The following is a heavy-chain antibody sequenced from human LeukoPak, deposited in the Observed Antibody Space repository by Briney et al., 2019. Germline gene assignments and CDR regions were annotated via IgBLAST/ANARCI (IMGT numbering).Heavy chain of an antibody. CDR2: IYYSGST. V-gene: IGHV4-39*07. D-gene: IGHD6-19*01. CDR3: ARGRAVAGTVANWFDP. CDR1: GGSIGSSTYY. J-gene: IGHJ5*02. Sequence: SETLSLTCNVSGGSIGSSTYYWGWIRQPPGKGLEWIGSIYYSGSTYYNTSLKSRVTISVDTSKNQFSLRPSSVTAADTAVYYCARGRAVAGTVANWFDPWGQGTLVTVSS.